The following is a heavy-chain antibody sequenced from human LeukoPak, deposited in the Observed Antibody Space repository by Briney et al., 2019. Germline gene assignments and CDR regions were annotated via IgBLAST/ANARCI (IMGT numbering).Heavy chain of an antibody. D-gene: IGHD5-18*01. CDR3: GKDILSYDYDQLPTTTDS. Sequence: GGSLKLSCAASGFTFSGSAMHWVRQASGKGLEWVGRIRSKANNYATGYAGSVSGRFTISRDDSKNTAYLQMNSLKTEDTAVYYCGKDILSYDYDQLPTTTDSWGQGTLVTVSS. V-gene: IGHV3-73*01. CDR1: GFTFSGSA. CDR2: IRSKANNYAT. J-gene: IGHJ5*01.